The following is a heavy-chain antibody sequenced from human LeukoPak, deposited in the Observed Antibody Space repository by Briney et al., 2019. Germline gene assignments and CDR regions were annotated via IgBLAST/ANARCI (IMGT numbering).Heavy chain of an antibody. CDR3: AKDQISSWLVSPYYFDY. V-gene: IGHV3-21*04. J-gene: IGHJ4*02. D-gene: IGHD6-13*01. CDR2: ISTSSSYI. CDR1: GFTFSTYY. Sequence: NSGGSLRLSCAASGFTFSTYYMNWVRQAPGKGLEWVSSISTSSSYIYYADSVKGRFTISRDNSKNTLYLQMNSLRAEDTAVYYCAKDQISSWLVSPYYFDYWGQGTLVTVSS.